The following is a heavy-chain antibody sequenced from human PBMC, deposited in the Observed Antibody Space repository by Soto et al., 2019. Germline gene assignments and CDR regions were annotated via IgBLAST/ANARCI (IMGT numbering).Heavy chain of an antibody. J-gene: IGHJ4*02. CDR3: ARGRFLEWLFRYFDY. V-gene: IGHV3-21*01. Sequence: EVQLVESGGGLVKPGGSLRLSCAASGFTFSSYSMNWVRQAPGKGLEWVSSISSSSSYIYYADSVKGRFTISRDNAKYSLYLQMNSLRAEDTAVYYCARGRFLEWLFRYFDYWGQGTLVTVSS. D-gene: IGHD3-3*01. CDR1: GFTFSSYS. CDR2: ISSSSSYI.